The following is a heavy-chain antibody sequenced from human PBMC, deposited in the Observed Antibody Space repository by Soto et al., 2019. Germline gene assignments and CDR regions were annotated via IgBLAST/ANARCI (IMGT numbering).Heavy chain of an antibody. CDR1: GGSISSGGYY. J-gene: IGHJ4*02. CDR3: ARAEYYDSSGYSPPDY. D-gene: IGHD3-22*01. Sequence: PSETLSLTCTVSGGSISSGGYYWSWIRQHPGEGLEWIGYIYYSGSTYYNPSLKSRVTISVDTSKNQFSLKLSSVTAADTAVYYCARAEYYDSSGYSPPDYWGQGTLVTVS. V-gene: IGHV4-31*03. CDR2: IYYSGST.